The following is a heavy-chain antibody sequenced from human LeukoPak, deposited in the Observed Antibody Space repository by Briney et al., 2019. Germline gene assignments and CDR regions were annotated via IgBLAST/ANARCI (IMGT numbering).Heavy chain of an antibody. D-gene: IGHD3-3*01. CDR2: IYYSGST. Sequence: SETLSLTCTVSGGSISSYYWSWIRQPPGKGLEWIGYIYYSGSTNYNPSLKSRVTISVDTSKNQFSLKLSSVTAADTAVYYCARSDFWSGSIDFWGQGTLVTVSS. J-gene: IGHJ4*02. CDR1: GGSISSYY. V-gene: IGHV4-59*01. CDR3: ARSDFWSGSIDF.